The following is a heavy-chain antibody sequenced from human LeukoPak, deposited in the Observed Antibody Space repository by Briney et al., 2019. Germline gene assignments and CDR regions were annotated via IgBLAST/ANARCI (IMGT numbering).Heavy chain of an antibody. CDR1: GFTFNAFS. V-gene: IGHV3-48*02. D-gene: IGHD2/OR15-2a*01. CDR3: ASFYDF. Sequence: GGSLRLSCEASGFTFNAFSMNWVRQAPGKGLEWVSYISGSSFSIFYADSVKGRFTISRDNAKNSLYLQMNSLRDEDTAVYYCASFYDFWGQGTLVTVSS. CDR2: ISGSSFSI. J-gene: IGHJ4*02.